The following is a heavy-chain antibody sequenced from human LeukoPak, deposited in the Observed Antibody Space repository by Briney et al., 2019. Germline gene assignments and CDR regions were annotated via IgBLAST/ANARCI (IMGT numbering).Heavy chain of an antibody. D-gene: IGHD6-19*01. V-gene: IGHV4-39*07. CDR2: MYRTGTT. CDR3: ARDRRAVAGPAFDY. Sequence: PSETLSLTCTVSGGSISSSSYYWGWIRQPPGKGLEWIGSMYRTGTTYYNPSLQSRVTISIDTSKNQFSLKLSSVTAADTAVYYCARDRRAVAGPAFDYWGQGTLVTVSS. CDR1: GGSISSSSYY. J-gene: IGHJ4*02.